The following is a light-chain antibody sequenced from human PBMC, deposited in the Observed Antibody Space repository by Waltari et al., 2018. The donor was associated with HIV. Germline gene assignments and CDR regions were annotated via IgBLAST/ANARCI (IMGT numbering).Light chain of an antibody. CDR3: CSHAGNRIFV. CDR1: SSYVDTF. Sequence: QSALTQPHLVSGSPGQSLTISCTGTSSYVDTFVSWYQQHPGKAPKVIIYDVDKRPSGVPDRFSGSKSGNTASLTISGLQAEDEADYHCCSHAGNRIFVFGTGTRVTVL. J-gene: IGLJ1*01. CDR2: DVD. V-gene: IGLV2-11*01.